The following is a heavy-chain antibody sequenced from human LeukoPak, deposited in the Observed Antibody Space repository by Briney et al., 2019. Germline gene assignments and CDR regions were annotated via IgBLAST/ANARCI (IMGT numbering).Heavy chain of an antibody. CDR3: ASPPREQQPGSMDV. Sequence: SVKVSCKASGYTFTSYGISWVRQAPGQGLEWMGRIIPILGIANYAQKFQGRVTITADKSTSTAYMELSSLRSEDTAVYYCASPPREQQPGSMDVWGQGTTVTVSS. D-gene: IGHD6-13*01. J-gene: IGHJ6*02. V-gene: IGHV1-69*04. CDR2: IIPILGIA. CDR1: GYTFTSYG.